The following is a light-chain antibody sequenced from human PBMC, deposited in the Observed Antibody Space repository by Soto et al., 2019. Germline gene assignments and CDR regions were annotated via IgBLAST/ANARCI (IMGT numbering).Light chain of an antibody. CDR3: QQYKNVPYT. CDR1: HDISNY. Sequence: DIQMTQSPSSLSASVGDRVTITCQASHDISNYLHWYQQKPGKAPNLLICDASNLETGVPSRFSGSGSGTDFAFTISSLQPEDIAIYFCQQYKNVPYTFGQGTKLEIK. CDR2: DAS. J-gene: IGKJ2*01. V-gene: IGKV1-33*01.